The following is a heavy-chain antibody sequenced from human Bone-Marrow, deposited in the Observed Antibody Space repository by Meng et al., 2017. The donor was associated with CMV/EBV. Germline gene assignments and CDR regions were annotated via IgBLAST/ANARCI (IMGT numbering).Heavy chain of an antibody. CDR1: GFTFSSYV. D-gene: IGHD3-10*01. J-gene: IGHJ5*02. CDR3: AKDGPRGGACDH. CDR2: IRYDGSNK. V-gene: IGHV3-30*02. Sequence: GESLKISCAASGFTFSSYVMHWVRQAPGKGLEGVAFIRYDGSNKYYADSVKGRFTISRDNSKNTLYLQMNSLRAEDTVVYYWAKDGPRGGACDHWGQGKLVTVAS.